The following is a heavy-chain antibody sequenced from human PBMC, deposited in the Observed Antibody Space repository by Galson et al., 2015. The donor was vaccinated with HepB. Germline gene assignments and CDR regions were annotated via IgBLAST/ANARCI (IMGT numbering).Heavy chain of an antibody. D-gene: IGHD1-26*01. CDR1: GDSVSSNSAA. J-gene: IGHJ4*02. V-gene: IGHV6-1*01. CDR3: ARVRMGGATHGTYYFDY. Sequence: CAISGDSVSSNSAAWNWIRQSPSRGLEWLGRTYYRSKWYNDYAVSVKSRITINPDTSKNQFSLKLSSVTAADTAVYYCARVRMGGATHGTYYFDYWGQGTLVTVSS. CDR2: TYYRSKWYN.